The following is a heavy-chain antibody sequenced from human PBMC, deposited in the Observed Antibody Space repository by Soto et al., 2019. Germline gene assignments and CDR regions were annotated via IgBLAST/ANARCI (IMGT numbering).Heavy chain of an antibody. CDR3: ARGQAFWTGYYRMPYYFDY. CDR2: LYYSGST. J-gene: IGHJ4*02. V-gene: IGHV4-61*01. D-gene: IGHD3-3*01. CDR1: GGSVSSGSYY. Sequence: QVQLQESGPGLVKPSETLSLTCTVSGGSVSSGSYYWSWIRQPPGKGLEYIVYLYYSGSTNYNPSLKSRVTISVDTPQNQFSLKLTSVTAADTAIYYCARGQAFWTGYYRMPYYFDYWGQGTLVTVSS.